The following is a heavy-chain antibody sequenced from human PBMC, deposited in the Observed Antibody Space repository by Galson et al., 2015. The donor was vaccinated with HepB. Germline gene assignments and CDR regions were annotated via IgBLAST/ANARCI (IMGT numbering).Heavy chain of an antibody. CDR1: GYSFTSYW. Sequence: QSGAEVKKPGESLRISCKGSGYSFTSYWISWVRQMPGKGLEWMGRIDPSDSYTNYSPSFQGHVTISADKSISTAYLQWSSLKASDTAMYYRARGRQYSSSSGYWGQGTLVTVSS. CDR3: ARGRQYSSSSGY. D-gene: IGHD6-6*01. V-gene: IGHV5-10-1*01. J-gene: IGHJ4*02. CDR2: IDPSDSYT.